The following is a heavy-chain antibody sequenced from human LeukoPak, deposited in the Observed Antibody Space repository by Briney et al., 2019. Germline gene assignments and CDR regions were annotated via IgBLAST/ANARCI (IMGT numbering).Heavy chain of an antibody. CDR1: GGILNSYA. J-gene: IGHJ3*02. D-gene: IGHD3-22*01. Sequence: ASVKVSCKVSGGILNSYAFTWVRQAPGQGLEWMGRIVPIFGTSDHAQNFQNRVTFTTDASSSTAYMELSFLTSEDTAFYYCVTSADDIESSGDAFDIWGRGTLVTVSS. CDR3: VTSADDIESSGDAFDI. CDR2: IVPIFGTS. V-gene: IGHV1-69*05.